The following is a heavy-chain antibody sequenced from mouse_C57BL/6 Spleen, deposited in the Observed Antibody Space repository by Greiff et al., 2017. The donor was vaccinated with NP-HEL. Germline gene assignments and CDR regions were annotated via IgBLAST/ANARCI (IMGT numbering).Heavy chain of an antibody. CDR3: ARIGLLRSYFDY. D-gene: IGHD1-1*01. CDR1: GYTFTSSW. Sequence: QVQLQQPGAELVKPGASVKMSCKASGYTFTSSWITWVKQRPGQGLEWIGDIYPGSGSTNYNEKFKSKATLTVDTSSSTAYMQLSSLTSEDSAVYYCARIGLLRSYFDYWGQGTTLTVSS. CDR2: IYPGSGST. J-gene: IGHJ2*01. V-gene: IGHV1-55*01.